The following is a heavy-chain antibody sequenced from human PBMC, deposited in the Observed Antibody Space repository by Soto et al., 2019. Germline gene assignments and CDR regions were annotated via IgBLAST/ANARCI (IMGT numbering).Heavy chain of an antibody. Sequence: GGSLRLSCAASGFTFSNAWMNWVRQAPGKGLEWVGRIKSKTDGGTTDYAAPVKGRFTISRDDSKNTLYLQMNSLKTEDTAVYYCTTYVSGITIFGVVIQDYWGQGTLVTVSS. CDR3: TTYVSGITIFGVVIQDY. CDR1: GFTFSNAW. J-gene: IGHJ4*02. D-gene: IGHD3-3*01. V-gene: IGHV3-15*07. CDR2: IKSKTDGGTT.